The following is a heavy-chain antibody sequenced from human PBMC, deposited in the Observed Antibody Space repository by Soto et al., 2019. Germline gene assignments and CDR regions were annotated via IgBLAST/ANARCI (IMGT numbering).Heavy chain of an antibody. Sequence: LSLTCSVSGDPISTVDYFWAWIRQPPGQALEYIGYIYKSTTTYYNPSFESRVAISLDTSKSQFSLNVTSVTAADTAVYFCARGRYCLTGRCFPNWFDSWGQGTLVTVSS. CDR2: IYKSTTT. CDR3: ARGRYCLTGRCFPNWFDS. D-gene: IGHD2-15*01. V-gene: IGHV4-30-4*01. CDR1: GDPISTVDYF. J-gene: IGHJ5*01.